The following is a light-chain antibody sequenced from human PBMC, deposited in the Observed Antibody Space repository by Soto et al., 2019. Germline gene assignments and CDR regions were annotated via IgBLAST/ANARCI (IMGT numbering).Light chain of an antibody. CDR1: QSLSSN. J-gene: IGKJ1*01. CDR2: GAS. CDR3: QQHNNWPRT. Sequence: EIVMTQSPATLSVSPGERATLSCRASQSLSSNLAWYQQKPGQAPRLLIYGASTRATGIPARFSGSGSGTEFTLTISSLQSEDFAVYYCQQHNNWPRTFGQGTKVEIK. V-gene: IGKV3-15*01.